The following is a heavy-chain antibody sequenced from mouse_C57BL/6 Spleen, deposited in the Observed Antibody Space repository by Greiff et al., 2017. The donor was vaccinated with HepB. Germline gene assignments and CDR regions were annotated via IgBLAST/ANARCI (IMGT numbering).Heavy chain of an antibody. V-gene: IGHV1-82*01. CDR1: GYAFSSSW. CDR2: IYPGDGDT. J-gene: IGHJ1*03. D-gene: IGHD2-4*01. Sequence: QVQLQQSGPELVKPGASVKISCKASGYAFSSSWMNWVKQRPGTGLEWIGRIYPGDGDTNYNGKFKGKATLTADKSSSTAYMQLSSLTSEDSAVYCCARGEYYDYDDWYFDVWGTGTTVTVSS. CDR3: ARGEYYDYDDWYFDV.